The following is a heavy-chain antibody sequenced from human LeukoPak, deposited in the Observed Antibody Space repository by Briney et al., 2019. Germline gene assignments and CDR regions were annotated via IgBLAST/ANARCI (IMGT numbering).Heavy chain of an antibody. CDR1: GGSISSSSYY. D-gene: IGHD6-13*01. V-gene: IGHV4-39*01. J-gene: IGHJ6*02. Sequence: SETLSLTCTVSGGSISSSSYYWGWIRQPPGKGLEWIGSICYSGSTYYNPSLKSRVTISVDTSKNQFSLKMNSVTAADTAMYYCARHSPGYYYYGMDVWGQGATVTVSS. CDR2: ICYSGST. CDR3: ARHSPGYYYYGMDV.